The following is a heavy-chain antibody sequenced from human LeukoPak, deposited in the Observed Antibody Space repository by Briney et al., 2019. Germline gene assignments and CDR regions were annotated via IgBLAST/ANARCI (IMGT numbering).Heavy chain of an antibody. CDR2: TSSDLNVK. CDR3: AREGYYGSGSPPSLYFDY. D-gene: IGHD3-10*01. CDR1: GFTFRNYV. V-gene: IGHV3-30-3*01. Sequence: GGSLGLSCAASGFTFRNYVIHWVRQAPGKGQEWVAVTSSDLNVKLYADSVKGRFTISRDNSRSTLYLQMNSLRPEDTAIYYCAREGYYGSGSPPSLYFDYWGQGTLVTVSS. J-gene: IGHJ4*02.